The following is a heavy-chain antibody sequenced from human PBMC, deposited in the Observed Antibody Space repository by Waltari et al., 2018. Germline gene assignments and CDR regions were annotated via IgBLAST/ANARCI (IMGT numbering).Heavy chain of an antibody. J-gene: IGHJ3*02. D-gene: IGHD7-27*01. Sequence: QVQLVQSGAEVTKPGASVTVSCTASGYTFTGYYMHWVRQAPGQGLEWMGRINPNSGGTNYAQKFQGRVTMTRDTSISTAYMELSRLRSDDTAVYYCAREGTGESDAFDIWGQGTMVTVSS. CDR3: AREGTGESDAFDI. CDR2: INPNSGGT. V-gene: IGHV1-2*06. CDR1: GYTFTGYY.